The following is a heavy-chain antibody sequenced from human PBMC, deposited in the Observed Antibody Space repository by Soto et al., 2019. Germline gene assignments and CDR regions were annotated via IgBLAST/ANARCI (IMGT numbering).Heavy chain of an antibody. J-gene: IGHJ4*02. CDR1: GGTFSSYA. Sequence: ASVKVSCKASGGTFSSYAISWVRQAPGQGLEWMGGIIPIFGTANYAQKFQGRVTITADNSKNTLYLQMNSLRAEDTAVYYCAKDRPPLYYYDSSGAPYFDYWGQGTLVTVSS. D-gene: IGHD3-22*01. CDR3: AKDRPPLYYYDSSGAPYFDY. V-gene: IGHV1-69*06. CDR2: IIPIFGTA.